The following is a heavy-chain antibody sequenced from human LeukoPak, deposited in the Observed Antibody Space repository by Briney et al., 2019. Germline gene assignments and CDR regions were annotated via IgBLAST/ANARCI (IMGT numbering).Heavy chain of an antibody. J-gene: IGHJ4*02. CDR3: AKKGGFSYGDPFDY. D-gene: IGHD5-18*01. CDR1: GFTFSSYG. V-gene: IGHV3-23*01. CDR2: ISGSSGST. Sequence: GGSLTLSCAASGFTFSSYGMSWVRPAPGKGLAWVSAISGSSGSTYYPDSVKGRFTISRDNSRNTLYLQMNSLRVEDTAVYYCAKKGGFSYGDPFDYWGQGTLVTVSS.